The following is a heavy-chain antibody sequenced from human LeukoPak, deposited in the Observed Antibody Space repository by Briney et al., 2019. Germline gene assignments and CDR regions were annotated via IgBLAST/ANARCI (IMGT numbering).Heavy chain of an antibody. D-gene: IGHD3-10*02. CDR3: ARHVSTSESENFDY. CDR2: IYSSETT. J-gene: IGHJ4*02. Sequence: PSETLSLTCTVSGGSITSYYWSWIRQPPGKGLEWIGNIYSSETTKYNPSLRSRATISGDTSKNQFSLKLSSVTAADTAVYYCARHVSTSESENFDYWGQGTLVTVSS. V-gene: IGHV4-4*09. CDR1: GGSITSYY.